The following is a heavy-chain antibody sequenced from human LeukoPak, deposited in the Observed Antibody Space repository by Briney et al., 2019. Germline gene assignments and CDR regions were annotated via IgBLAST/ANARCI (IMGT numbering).Heavy chain of an antibody. CDR2: IYDSGST. V-gene: IGHV4-30-4*08. CDR3: VRVYYGSGSYFNRFDP. J-gene: IGHJ5*02. Sequence: LQTLSLTCSLSGASLSSGDYFWSWVRQPPGGGLEWVGYIYDSGSTYYNPSLKSRVPMSVDPSKNQFSLKLSSVTAADTAVYYCVRVYYGSGSYFNRFDPLGQGTLVTVSS. CDR1: GASLSSGDYF. D-gene: IGHD3-10*01.